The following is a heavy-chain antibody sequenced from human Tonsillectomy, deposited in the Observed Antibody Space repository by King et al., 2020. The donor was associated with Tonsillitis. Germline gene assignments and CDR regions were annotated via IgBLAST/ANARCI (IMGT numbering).Heavy chain of an antibody. CDR1: GGSINSSSYY. J-gene: IGHJ3*02. CDR3: ARHNKELIWFGEYAFDI. Sequence: LQLQESGPGLVKPSETLSLTCTVSGGSINSSSYYWGWIRQPPGKGLEWIGTIYYSGSTYYNPSLKSRVTISVDTSKNQFSLKLSSVTAADTAVYCCARHNKELIWFGEYAFDIWGQGTMVTVSS. V-gene: IGHV4-39*07. D-gene: IGHD3-10*01. CDR2: IYYSGST.